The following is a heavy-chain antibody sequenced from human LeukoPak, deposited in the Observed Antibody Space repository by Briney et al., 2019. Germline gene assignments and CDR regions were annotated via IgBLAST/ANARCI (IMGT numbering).Heavy chain of an antibody. CDR1: GFTFRDYG. D-gene: IGHD3/OR15-3a*01. CDR2: VSSTSDSI. CDR3: VRDGSSFWTFSKIYGMDV. V-gene: IGHV3-48*02. J-gene: IGHJ6*02. Sequence: GESLRLSCAASGFTFRDYGMNWVRQAPRKGLEWVSYVSSTSDSINYADSVKGRFTISRDNAKKSLYLQMNSLRDEDTAVYYCVRDGSSFWTFSKIYGMDVWGQGTTVTVSS.